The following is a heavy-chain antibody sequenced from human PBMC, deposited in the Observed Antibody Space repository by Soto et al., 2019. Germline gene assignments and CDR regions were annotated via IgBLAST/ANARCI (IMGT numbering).Heavy chain of an antibody. CDR1: GGSISSGGYY. CDR2: IYYSGST. Sequence: SETLSLTCTVSGGSISSGGYYWSWIRQHPGKGLEWIGYIYYSGSTYYNPSLKSRVTISVDTSKNQFSLKLSSVTAADTAVYYCAGLDPSYYFDYWGQGTLVTVSS. V-gene: IGHV4-31*03. D-gene: IGHD1-26*01. CDR3: AGLDPSYYFDY. J-gene: IGHJ4*02.